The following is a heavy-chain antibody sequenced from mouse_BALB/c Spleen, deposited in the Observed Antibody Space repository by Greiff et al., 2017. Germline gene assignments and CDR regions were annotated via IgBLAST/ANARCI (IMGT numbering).Heavy chain of an antibody. CDR3: ARPSYGNWFAY. CDR2: ISNGGGST. V-gene: IGHV5-12-2*01. CDR1: GFTFSSYT. Sequence: EVHLVESGGGLVQPGGSLKLSCAASGFTFSSYTMSWVRQTPEKRLEWVAYISNGGGSTYYPDTVKGRFTISRDNAKNTLYLQMSSLKSEDTAMYYCARPSYGNWFAYWGQGTLVTVSA. D-gene: IGHD2-1*01. J-gene: IGHJ3*01.